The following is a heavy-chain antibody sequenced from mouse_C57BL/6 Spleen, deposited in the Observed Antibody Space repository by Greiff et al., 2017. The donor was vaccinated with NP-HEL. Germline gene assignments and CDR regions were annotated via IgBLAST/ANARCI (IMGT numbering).Heavy chain of an antibody. D-gene: IGHD1-1*01. CDR2: IDPSDSET. J-gene: IGHJ3*01. V-gene: IGHV1-52*01. CDR1: GYTFTSYW. CDR3: ARDYYGSSGAY. Sequence: VQLQQPGAELVRPGSSVKLSCKASGYTFTSYWMHWVKQRPIQGLEWIGNIDPSDSETHSNQKFKDKATLTVDKSSSTAYMQLSSLTSEDSAVYYCARDYYGSSGAYWGQGTLVTVSA.